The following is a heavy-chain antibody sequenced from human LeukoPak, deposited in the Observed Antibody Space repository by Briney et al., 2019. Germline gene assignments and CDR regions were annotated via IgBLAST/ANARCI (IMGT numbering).Heavy chain of an antibody. D-gene: IGHD2/OR15-2a*01. V-gene: IGHV3-48*02. CDR1: GFTFSNYW. J-gene: IGHJ4*02. CDR3: ARDTLFYFDY. CDR2: ISGSSGTT. Sequence: GGSLRLSCAASGFTFSNYWMNWVRQAPGKGLEWVSYISGSSGTTNYADSVKGRFTISRDNAKNSLYLQMNSLRDEDTAVYYCARDTLFYFDYWGRGPRVTVSS.